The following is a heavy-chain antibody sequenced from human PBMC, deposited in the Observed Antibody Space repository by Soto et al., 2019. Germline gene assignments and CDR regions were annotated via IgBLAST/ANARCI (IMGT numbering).Heavy chain of an antibody. D-gene: IGHD3-22*01. CDR2: ISGSGGST. CDR3: ATYREAHYYHSSRWGY. V-gene: IGHV3-23*01. Sequence: EVQLLESGGGLVQPGGSLRLSCAASGFTFSSYAMSWVRQAPGKGLEWVSAISGSGGSTYYADSVKGRFTISRDNSKNTLYLQMNSLRAEDTAVYYCATYREAHYYHSSRWGYWGQGTLVTVSS. J-gene: IGHJ4*02. CDR1: GFTFSSYA.